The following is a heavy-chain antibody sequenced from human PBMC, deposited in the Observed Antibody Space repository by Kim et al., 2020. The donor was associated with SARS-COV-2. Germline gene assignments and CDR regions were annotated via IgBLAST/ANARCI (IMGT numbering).Heavy chain of an antibody. D-gene: IGHD1-26*01. Sequence: PSLQSRVPVSVDTSQNQFSLRLRSVTAADTAVYYCARVGLYSGSYYFDFWGQGTLVTVSS. V-gene: IGHV4-59*01. J-gene: IGHJ4*02. CDR3: ARVGLYSGSYYFDF.